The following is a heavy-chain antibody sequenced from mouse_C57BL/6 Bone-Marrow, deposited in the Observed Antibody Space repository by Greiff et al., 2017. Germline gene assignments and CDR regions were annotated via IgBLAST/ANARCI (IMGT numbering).Heavy chain of an antibody. J-gene: IGHJ2*01. CDR3: ARSVFYYYGSSYKEYFDY. CDR2: INPGSGGT. D-gene: IGHD1-1*01. CDR1: GYAFTNYL. Sequence: VKLQQSGAELVRPGTSVKVSCKASGYAFTNYLIEWVKQRPGQGLEWIGVINPGSGGTNYNEKFKGKATLTADKSSSTAYMQLSSLTSEDSAVYFCARSVFYYYGSSYKEYFDYWGQGTTLTVSS. V-gene: IGHV1-54*01.